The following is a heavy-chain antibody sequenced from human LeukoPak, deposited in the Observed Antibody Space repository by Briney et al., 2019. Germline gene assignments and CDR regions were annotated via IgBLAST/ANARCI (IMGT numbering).Heavy chain of an antibody. CDR1: GASINTYY. J-gene: IGHJ5*02. CDR3: ASGGGVFWFDP. V-gene: IGHV4-59*08. D-gene: IGHD3-16*01. CDR2: IYYRGIS. Sequence: SETLSLTCTVSGASINTYYWSWIRQPPGKGLEWLGYIYYRGISNYNPSLKSRVTMSLDTSRNQFSLTLTSVTAAATAVYYCASGGGVFWFDPWGQGTLVTVSS.